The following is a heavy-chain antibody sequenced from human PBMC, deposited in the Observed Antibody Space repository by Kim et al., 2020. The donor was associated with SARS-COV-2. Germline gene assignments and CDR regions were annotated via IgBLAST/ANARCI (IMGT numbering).Heavy chain of an antibody. D-gene: IGHD2-2*01. CDR1: GYTFTSYG. CDR2: ISAYNGNT. CDR3: AVGDCSNTSCHRYFQP. J-gene: IGHJ1*01. V-gene: IGHV1-18*04. Sequence: ASVKVSCKASGYTFTSYGISWVRQAPGQGLEWMGWISAYNGNTNYAQKLQGRVTMTTDTSTSTAYMELRSLRSDDTAVYYCAVGDCSNTSCHRYFQPGGQGTLGTVSS.